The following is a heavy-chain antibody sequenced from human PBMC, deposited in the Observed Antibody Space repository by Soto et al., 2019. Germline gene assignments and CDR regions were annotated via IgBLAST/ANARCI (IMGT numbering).Heavy chain of an antibody. CDR2: ITSSSGTI. Sequence: WGSLRLSCAASGFTFSSYSMNWVRQAPGKGLEWVSYITSSSGTIFYADSVKGRFTISRDNAKNSLYLQMNSLRAEDTAVYYCAVAKFDHWGRGTLVTVSS. CDR1: GFTFSSYS. J-gene: IGHJ4*02. CDR3: AVAKFDH. V-gene: IGHV3-48*01.